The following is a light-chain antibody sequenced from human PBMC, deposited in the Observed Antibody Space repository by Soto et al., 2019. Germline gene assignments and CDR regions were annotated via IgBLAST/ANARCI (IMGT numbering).Light chain of an antibody. CDR2: GAS. V-gene: IGKV3-15*01. CDR3: QHRNNWPIT. CDR1: QSVSSN. Sequence: VVMTQSPATLSVSPGERATLSCRASQSVSSNLAWYQQKPVQAPRLLCYGASNRVTGIPARFSGSGSGTEFTLTISSLQSEDFAVYYCQHRNNWPITFGQGTRLEI. J-gene: IGKJ5*01.